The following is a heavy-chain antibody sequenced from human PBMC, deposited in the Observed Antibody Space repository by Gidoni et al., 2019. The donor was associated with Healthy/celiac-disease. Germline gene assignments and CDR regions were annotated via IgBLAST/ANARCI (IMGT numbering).Heavy chain of an antibody. V-gene: IGHV3-66*02. CDR3: ARECGGDCYPSHTDAFDI. CDR1: GFTVSSNY. CDR2: IYSGGST. J-gene: IGHJ3*02. Sequence: EVQLVESGGGLVQPGGSLRLSCAASGFTVSSNYMSWVRQAPGKGLEWVSVIYSGGSTYYADSVKGRFTISRDNSKNTLYLQMNSLRAEDTAVYYCARECGGDCYPSHTDAFDIWGQGTMVTVSS. D-gene: IGHD2-21*02.